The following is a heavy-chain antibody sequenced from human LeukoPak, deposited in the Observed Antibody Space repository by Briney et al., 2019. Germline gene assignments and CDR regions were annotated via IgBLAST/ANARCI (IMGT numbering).Heavy chain of an antibody. CDR1: GYSFTSYW. D-gene: IGHD3-3*01. CDR3: ARLVRFLESGYGPNFDY. Sequence: GESLKISCKGSGYSFTSYWIGWVRQMPGKGLEWMGIIYPGDSDTRYSPSFQGQVTISADKSISTAYLQWSSLKASDTAMYYCARLVRFLESGYGPNFDYWGQGTLVTVSS. CDR2: IYPGDSDT. V-gene: IGHV5-51*01. J-gene: IGHJ4*02.